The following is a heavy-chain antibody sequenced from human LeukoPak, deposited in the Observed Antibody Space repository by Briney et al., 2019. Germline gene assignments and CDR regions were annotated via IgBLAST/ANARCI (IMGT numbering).Heavy chain of an antibody. CDR2: IYYSGST. Sequence: SETLSLTCTVSGGSISSYYWSWIRQPPGKGLEWIGYIYYSGSTNYNPSLKSRVTISVDTSKNQFSLKLSSVTAADTAVYYCARHGYSSSWYTPYYYYYYGMDVWGLGTTVTVSS. J-gene: IGHJ6*02. CDR1: GGSISSYY. CDR3: ARHGYSSSWYTPYYYYYYGMDV. D-gene: IGHD6-13*01. V-gene: IGHV4-59*08.